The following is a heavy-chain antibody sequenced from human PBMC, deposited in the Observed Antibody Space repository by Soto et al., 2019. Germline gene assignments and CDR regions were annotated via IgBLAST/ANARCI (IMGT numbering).Heavy chain of an antibody. CDR2: INHSGST. D-gene: IGHD3-22*01. CDR3: ARFAKKMYYDDSSGSPDGMDV. J-gene: IGHJ6*02. V-gene: IGHV4-34*01. Sequence: KTSETLSLTCAVYGGSFSGYYWSWIRQPPGKGLEWIGEINHSGSTNYNPSLKSRVTISVDTSKNQFSLKLSSVTAADTAVYYCARFAKKMYYDDSSGSPDGMDVWGQGTTVTVSS. CDR1: GGSFSGYY.